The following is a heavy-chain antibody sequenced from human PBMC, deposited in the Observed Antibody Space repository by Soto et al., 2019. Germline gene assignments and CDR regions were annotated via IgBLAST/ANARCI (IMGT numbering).Heavy chain of an antibody. V-gene: IGHV3-30*03. Sequence: LRLSCVASGFTFSRYAMHWVRQPPGKGLEWVAVISYDGGNEYYADSLKGRFTISRDNSKNTMYLQMNSLKPEDTAVYYCVTPTSDLQWLADGFDDWGQGTLVTVSS. CDR3: VTPTSDLQWLADGFDD. J-gene: IGHJ4*02. D-gene: IGHD6-19*01. CDR2: ISYDGGNE. CDR1: GFTFSRYA.